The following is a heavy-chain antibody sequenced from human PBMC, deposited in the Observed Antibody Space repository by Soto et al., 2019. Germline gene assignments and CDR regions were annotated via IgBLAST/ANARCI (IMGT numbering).Heavy chain of an antibody. J-gene: IGHJ6*02. CDR3: ARRIAAAGEYYYYGMDV. CDR1: GFTFSSYS. CDR2: ISSSSSTI. D-gene: IGHD6-13*01. Sequence: GGSLRLXCAASGFTFSSYSMNWVHQAPGKGLEWVSYISSSSSTIYYADSVKGRFTISRDNAKNSLYLQMNSLRDEDTAVYYCARRIAAAGEYYYYGMDVWGQGTTVTVSS. V-gene: IGHV3-48*02.